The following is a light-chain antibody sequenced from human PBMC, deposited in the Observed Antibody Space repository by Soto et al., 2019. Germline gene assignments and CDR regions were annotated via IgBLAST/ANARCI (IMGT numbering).Light chain of an antibody. CDR1: SSDVGGYNY. CDR2: DVS. J-gene: IGLJ1*01. V-gene: IGLV2-14*01. Sequence: QSVLTQPASVSGSPGQSITISCTGTSSDVGGYNYVSWYQQHPGKAPKLMIYDVSNRPSGVSTRFSGSTAGNTASLTISGLQAEAEADYYCSSYTSSSTLVFGAGTKLTVL. CDR3: SSYTSSSTLV.